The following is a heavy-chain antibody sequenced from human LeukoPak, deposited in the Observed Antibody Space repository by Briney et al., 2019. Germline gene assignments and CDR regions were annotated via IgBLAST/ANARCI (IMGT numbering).Heavy chain of an antibody. Sequence: GGSLRLSWAASGFTFSSYGMHWVRQAPGKGLEWVAFIRYDGSNKYYADSVKGRFTISRDNSKNTLYLQMNSLRAEDTAVYYCAKDRGADILTGYYINYWGQGTLVTVSS. CDR3: AKDRGADILTGYYINY. D-gene: IGHD3-9*01. V-gene: IGHV3-30*02. CDR2: IRYDGSNK. CDR1: GFTFSSYG. J-gene: IGHJ4*02.